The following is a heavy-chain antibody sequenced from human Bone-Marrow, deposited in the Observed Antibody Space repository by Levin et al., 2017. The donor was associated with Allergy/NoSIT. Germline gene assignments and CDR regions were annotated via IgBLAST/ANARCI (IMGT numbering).Heavy chain of an antibody. D-gene: IGHD6-13*01. V-gene: IGHV3-23*01. J-gene: IGHJ4*02. Sequence: ETLSLTCEGSGFTFSSYAMTWVRQAPGKGLEWVSSISGSGGTTYYADSVEGRFTISRDNSKNTVSLQMNSLRAEDTAVYYCAKSGSSWFYFDFWGQGSLVTVSS. CDR1: GFTFSSYA. CDR3: AKSGSSWFYFDF. CDR2: ISGSGGTT.